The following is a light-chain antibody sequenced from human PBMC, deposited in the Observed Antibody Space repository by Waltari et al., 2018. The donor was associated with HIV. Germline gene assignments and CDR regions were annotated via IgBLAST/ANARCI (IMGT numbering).Light chain of an antibody. J-gene: IGLJ3*02. CDR2: ANN. V-gene: IGLV1-40*01. Sequence: QSVLTQPPSVSGAPGQRVTLSCTGGSPNIGADYNVPWYQQPPGTAPRLLIYANNIRPSGVPDRFSGSKSGTSASLTITGLQAEDDATYYCHSYDSDRGPVFGGGTKLTVL. CDR3: HSYDSDRGPV. CDR1: SPNIGADYN.